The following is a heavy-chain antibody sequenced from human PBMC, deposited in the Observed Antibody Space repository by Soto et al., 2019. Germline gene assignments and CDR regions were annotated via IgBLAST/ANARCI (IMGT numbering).Heavy chain of an antibody. D-gene: IGHD4-17*01. J-gene: IGHJ4*02. V-gene: IGHV4-59*01. CDR3: ARDGGVTTGLDY. CDR1: GGSISSYY. CDR2: IYYSGST. Sequence: QVQLQESGPGLVKPSETLSLTCTVSGGSISSYYWSWIRQPPGKGLEWIGYIYYSGSTNYNPSLKSRVTISVDTSKNQCSLKLSSVTAADTAVYYCARDGGVTTGLDYWGQGTLVTVSS.